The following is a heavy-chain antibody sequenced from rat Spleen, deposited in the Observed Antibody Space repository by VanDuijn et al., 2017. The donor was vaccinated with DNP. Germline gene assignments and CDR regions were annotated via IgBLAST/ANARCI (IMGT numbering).Heavy chain of an antibody. D-gene: IGHD1-8*01. Sequence: EVQLVESGGDIVQAGGSLKLSCVASGFTINNYWLTWVRQAPTKGLEWVASITNSGDSTYYRDSVKGRFTISRDNAKITLYLQMDSLRSEDTATYYCTKRWYGSFGSWGQGVMVTISP. V-gene: IGHV5-31*01. J-gene: IGHJ2*01. CDR3: TKRWYGSFGS. CDR2: ITNSGDST. CDR1: GFTINNYW.